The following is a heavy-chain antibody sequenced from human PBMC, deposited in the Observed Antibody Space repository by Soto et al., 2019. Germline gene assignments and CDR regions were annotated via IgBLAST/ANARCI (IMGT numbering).Heavy chain of an antibody. D-gene: IGHD3-22*01. J-gene: IGHJ4*02. CDR1: GFTFRTYS. CDR3: ARVTTYYDSTGYHPTDY. V-gene: IGHV3-21*01. CDR2: ISGNSYYI. Sequence: GGSLRLSCAASGFTFRTYSMNWVRQAPGKGLEWVSSISGNSYYIYYADSVKGRFTISRDNAKNSLFLQMNSLRTEDTAFYYCARVTTYYDSTGYHPTDYWGQGTLVTVSS.